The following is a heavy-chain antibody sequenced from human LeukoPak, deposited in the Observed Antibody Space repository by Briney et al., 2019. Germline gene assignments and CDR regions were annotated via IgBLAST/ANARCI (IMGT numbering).Heavy chain of an antibody. Sequence: PGGSLRLSCAASGFTFSNTNMNWVRQAPGKGLKWVSFISASSNYIYYADSVKGLFTISRDNAQNSLYLQMNSLRAEDTAVYFCARVVNGYVDYWGQGTLVTVSS. D-gene: IGHD2-8*01. CDR1: GFTFSNTN. J-gene: IGHJ4*02. CDR2: ISASSNYI. CDR3: ARVVNGYVDY. V-gene: IGHV3-21*06.